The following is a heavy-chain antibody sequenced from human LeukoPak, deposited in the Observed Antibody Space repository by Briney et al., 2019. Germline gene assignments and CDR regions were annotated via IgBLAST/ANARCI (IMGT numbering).Heavy chain of an antibody. CDR1: GFTFNNYA. V-gene: IGHV3-23*01. D-gene: IGHD3-22*01. CDR2: ISGTGGST. CDR3: ARGRLAYIDY. Sequence: GGSLRLSCPASGFTFNNYAMIWVRQAPGKGLEWVSGISGTGGSTFYADSVKGRFRISRDNSKNTLYLQMNSLRAEDTAVYYCARGRLAYIDYWGQGTLVTVSS. J-gene: IGHJ4*02.